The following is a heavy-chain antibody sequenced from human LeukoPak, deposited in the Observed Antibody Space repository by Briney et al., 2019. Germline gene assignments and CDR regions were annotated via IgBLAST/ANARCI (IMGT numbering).Heavy chain of an antibody. Sequence: GASVKVSCKASGYTFTSYYMHWVRQAPGQGLEWKGIINPSGGSTSYAQKFQGRVTMTRDTSSSTVYMELSSLRSEDTAVYYCARQVVTAIYYFDYWGQGTLVTVSS. CDR3: ARQVVTAIYYFDY. J-gene: IGHJ4*02. V-gene: IGHV1-46*01. D-gene: IGHD2-21*02. CDR1: GYTFTSYY. CDR2: INPSGGST.